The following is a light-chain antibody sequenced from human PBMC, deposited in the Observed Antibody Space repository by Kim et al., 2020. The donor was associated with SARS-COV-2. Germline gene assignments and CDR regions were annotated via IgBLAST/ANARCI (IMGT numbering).Light chain of an antibody. V-gene: IGKV1-5*03. J-gene: IGKJ1*01. CDR3: QQYYNYRT. CDR1: QSINSW. Sequence: DIQMTQSPSTLSASVGDTVTITCRASQSINSWLAWYQQKPGKAPKVLIHTASNLETGVPSRFSGSGSGTEFTLTISSLQPDDFATYYCQQYYNYRTFGQGTRVEIK. CDR2: TAS.